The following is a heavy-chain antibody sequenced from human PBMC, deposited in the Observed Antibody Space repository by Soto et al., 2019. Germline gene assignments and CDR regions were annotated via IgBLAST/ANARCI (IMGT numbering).Heavy chain of an antibody. CDR3: ARDRDTAMVLIFDY. CDR2: ISYDGSNK. J-gene: IGHJ4*02. D-gene: IGHD5-18*01. Sequence: VQLVESGGGVVQPGRSLRLSCAASGFTFSSYAMHWVRQAPGKGLEWVAVISYDGSNKYYADSVKGRFTISRDNSKNTLYLQMNSLRAEDTAVYYCARDRDTAMVLIFDYWGQGTLVTVSS. CDR1: GFTFSSYA. V-gene: IGHV3-30-3*01.